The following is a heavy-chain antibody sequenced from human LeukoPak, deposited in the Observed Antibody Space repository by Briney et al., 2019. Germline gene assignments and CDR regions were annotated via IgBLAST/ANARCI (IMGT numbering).Heavy chain of an antibody. J-gene: IGHJ4*02. CDR2: ISGSGGST. Sequence: GGSLRLSCAASGFTFSSYAMSWVRQAPGKGLEWVSAISGSGGSTYYADSVKGRFTISRDNSKNTLYLQMNGLRAEDTAVYYCAKVENYYDSSGYYSFDYWGQGTLVTVSS. V-gene: IGHV3-23*01. CDR1: GFTFSSYA. CDR3: AKVENYYDSSGYYSFDY. D-gene: IGHD3-22*01.